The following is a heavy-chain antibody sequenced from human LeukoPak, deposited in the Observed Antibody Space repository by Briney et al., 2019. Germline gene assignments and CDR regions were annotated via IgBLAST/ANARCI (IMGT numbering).Heavy chain of an antibody. CDR3: ARHLSYCSSTSCYTYYYGMDV. D-gene: IGHD2-2*02. Sequence: WETLSLTCTVSGGSISSYYWSWIRQPPGKGLEWIGYIYYSGSTNYNPSLKSRVTISVDTSKNQFSLKLSSVTAADTAVYYCARHLSYCSSTSCYTYYYGMDVWGQGTTVTVSS. CDR1: GGSISSYY. CDR2: IYYSGST. V-gene: IGHV4-59*08. J-gene: IGHJ6*02.